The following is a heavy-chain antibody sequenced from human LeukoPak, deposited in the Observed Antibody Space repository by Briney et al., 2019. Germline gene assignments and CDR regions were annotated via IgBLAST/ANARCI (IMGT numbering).Heavy chain of an antibody. J-gene: IGHJ4*02. CDR2: IYPGDSDT. V-gene: IGHV5-51*01. CDR3: ARLGTYWSNYYFEY. Sequence: LGESLKISCQGSGYSFTTYWIGWVRQMPGKGLECMGIIYPGDSDTRYSPSFQGQVTISADKSINTAYLQWSNLKASDTAMYYCARLGTYWSNYYFEYWGQGTLVTVSS. CDR1: GYSFTTYW. D-gene: IGHD3-10*01.